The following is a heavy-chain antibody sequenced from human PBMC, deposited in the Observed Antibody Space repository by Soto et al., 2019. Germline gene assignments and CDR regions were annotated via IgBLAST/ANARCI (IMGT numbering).Heavy chain of an antibody. CDR1: GYSISSGYY. CDR3: ARELVYLGVDS. Sequence: PSETLSLTCAVSGYSISSGYYWGWIRQPPGKGLEWIGTIYHSGSTYYNPSLKSRVTISLDTSNNHFSLKLSSVTAADTAVYYCARELVYLGVDSWGQGTLVTVSS. D-gene: IGHD2-8*01. J-gene: IGHJ4*02. V-gene: IGHV4-38-2*02. CDR2: IYHSGST.